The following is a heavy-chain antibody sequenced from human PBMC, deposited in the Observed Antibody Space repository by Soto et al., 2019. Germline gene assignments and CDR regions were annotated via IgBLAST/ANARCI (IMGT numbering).Heavy chain of an antibody. CDR2: IYSGGST. D-gene: IGHD6-19*01. V-gene: IGHV3-66*01. CDR3: ARVPGYSSGWATFDY. CDR1: GFTVSSNY. Sequence: GGSLRLSCAASGFTVSSNYMSWVRQAPGKGLEWVSVIYSGGSTYYADSVKGRFTISRDNSKNTLYLQMNSLRAEDTAVYYCARVPGYSSGWATFDYWGQGTLVTVSS. J-gene: IGHJ4*02.